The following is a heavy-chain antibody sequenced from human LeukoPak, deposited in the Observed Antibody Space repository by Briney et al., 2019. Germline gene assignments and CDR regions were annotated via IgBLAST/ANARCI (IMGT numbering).Heavy chain of an antibody. CDR1: GGTFSSYV. CDR2: IIPIFGTA. Sequence: SVKVSCKASGGTFSSYVISWVRQAPGQGLEWMGGIIPIFGTANYAQKFQGRVTITADKSTSTAYMELSSLRSEDTAVYYCARSSIIAAAGPYYFDYWGQGTLVTVSS. D-gene: IGHD6-13*01. CDR3: ARSSIIAAAGPYYFDY. J-gene: IGHJ4*02. V-gene: IGHV1-69*06.